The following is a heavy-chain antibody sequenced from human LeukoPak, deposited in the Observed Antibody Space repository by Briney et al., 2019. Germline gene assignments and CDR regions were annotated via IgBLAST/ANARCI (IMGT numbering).Heavy chain of an antibody. V-gene: IGHV3-23*01. J-gene: IGHJ4*02. CDR2: ISGNSAST. CDR3: AMDAAVKDS. Sequence: GGSLRLSCAASGFTFGTYAMFWVRQAPGKGLEWVSSISGNSASTPYADFVTGRFTISRDNSKNTVYLQMSSLRAEDTAVYYCAMDAAVKDSWGQGTLVTVSS. D-gene: IGHD4-17*01. CDR1: GFTFGTYA.